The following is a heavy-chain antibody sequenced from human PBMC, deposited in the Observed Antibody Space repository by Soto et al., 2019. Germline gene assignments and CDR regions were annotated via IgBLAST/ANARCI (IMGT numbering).Heavy chain of an antibody. J-gene: IGHJ4*02. CDR1: GFTFSSHS. Sequence: EVQLVESGGGLVQPGGSLSLSCAASGFTFSSHSMNWVRQAPGKGLEWVSYISSSGSTIFHADSVKGRFTISRDSAKNSLFLQMNNLRAEDTAVYYCARDRYGDYVVNDWGQGTLVTVSS. D-gene: IGHD4-17*01. CDR2: ISSSGSTI. V-gene: IGHV3-48*01. CDR3: ARDRYGDYVVND.